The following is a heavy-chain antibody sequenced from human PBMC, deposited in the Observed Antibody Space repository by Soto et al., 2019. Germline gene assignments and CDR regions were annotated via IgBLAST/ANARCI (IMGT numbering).Heavy chain of an antibody. CDR3: ARERGSSWYNSMYYYYGMDV. CDR1: GFTFSSYG. V-gene: IGHV3-33*01. Sequence: PGGSLRLSCAASGFTFSSYGMHWVRQAPGKGLEWVAVIWYDGSNKYYADSVKGRFTISRDNSKNTLYLQMNSLRAEDTAVYYCARERGSSWYNSMYYYYGMDVWGQGTTVTAP. J-gene: IGHJ6*02. CDR2: IWYDGSNK. D-gene: IGHD6-13*01.